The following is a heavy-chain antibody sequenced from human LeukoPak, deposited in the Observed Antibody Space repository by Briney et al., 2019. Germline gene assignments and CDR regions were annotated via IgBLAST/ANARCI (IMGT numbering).Heavy chain of an antibody. Sequence: PGGSLRLSCAASGFTFSSYGMHWVRQAPGKGLEWVAVISSDGSNKYYADSVKGRFTISRDNSKNTLYLQMNSLRAEDTAVYYCAREYYESSGYYLDYWGQGTLVTVSS. V-gene: IGHV3-30*03. J-gene: IGHJ4*02. CDR3: AREYYESSGYYLDY. D-gene: IGHD3-22*01. CDR1: GFTFSSYG. CDR2: ISSDGSNK.